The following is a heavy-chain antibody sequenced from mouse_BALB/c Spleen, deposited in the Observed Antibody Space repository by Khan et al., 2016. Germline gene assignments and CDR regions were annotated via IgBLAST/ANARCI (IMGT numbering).Heavy chain of an antibody. V-gene: IGHV14-3*02. Sequence: VQLQQPGAELVKPGASAKLSCTTSGFNIKDTYMHWVKQRPEQGLEWCGRMDSANGNTKYDPKFQGNATITADKYSNTAYLQHSSLTSEDTAVYCSASYSLTIYYYFDGCGAGSTVTVSS. CDR2: MDSANGNT. D-gene: IGHD6-2*01. CDR1: GFNIKDTY. J-gene: IGHJ1*01. CDR3: ASYSLTIYYYFDG.